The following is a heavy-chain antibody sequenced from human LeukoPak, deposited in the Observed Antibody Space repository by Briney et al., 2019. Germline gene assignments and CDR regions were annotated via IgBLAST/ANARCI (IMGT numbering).Heavy chain of an antibody. CDR2: ISAYNGNT. J-gene: IGHJ4*02. Sequence: GASVKVSCKASGYTFTSYGISWVRQAPGQGLGWMGWISAYNGNTNYAQKLQGRVTMTTDTSTSTAYMELRSLRSDDTAVYYCAREAPYSSGWYHGVDYWGQGTLVTVSS. CDR3: AREAPYSSGWYHGVDY. V-gene: IGHV1-18*01. D-gene: IGHD6-19*01. CDR1: GYTFTSYG.